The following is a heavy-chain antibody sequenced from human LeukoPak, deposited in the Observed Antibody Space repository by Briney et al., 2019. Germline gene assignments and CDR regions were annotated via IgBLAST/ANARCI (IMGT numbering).Heavy chain of an antibody. D-gene: IGHD6-19*01. CDR3: ARDGAVAGLHY. CDR1: GFTFSSYS. V-gene: IGHV3-21*01. Sequence: GGSLRLSCAAFGFTFSSYSMNWVRQAPGKGLEWVSSISSSSSNIYYADSVKGRFTISRDNAKNSLYLQMNSLRAEDTAVYYCARDGAVAGLHYWGQGTLITDSS. CDR2: ISSSSSNI. J-gene: IGHJ4*02.